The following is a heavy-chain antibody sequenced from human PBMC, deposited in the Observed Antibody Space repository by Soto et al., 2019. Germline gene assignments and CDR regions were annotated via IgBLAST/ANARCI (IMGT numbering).Heavy chain of an antibody. D-gene: IGHD3-22*01. CDR2: INPNSGGT. V-gene: IGHV1-2*04. J-gene: IGHJ6*02. CDR1: GYTFIGYY. Sequence: VSSVKVSCKASGYTFIGYYIHWVRQAPGQGLEWMGWINPNSGGTNYAQRFQGWVTMTRDRSISTAYMELSRLKSDDTAVYYCARVGRGLASLGYYGMDVWGQGTTVTVSS. CDR3: ARVGRGLASLGYYGMDV.